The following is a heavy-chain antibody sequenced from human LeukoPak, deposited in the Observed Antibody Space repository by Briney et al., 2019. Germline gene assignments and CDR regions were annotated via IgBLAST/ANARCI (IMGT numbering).Heavy chain of an antibody. CDR2: ISYDGSNK. D-gene: IGHD1-26*01. V-gene: IGHV3-30*01. Sequence: GGSLRLSCAASGFTFSSYAMHWIRQAPGKGLEWVAVISYDGSNKYYADSVKGRFTISRDNSKNTLYLQMNSLRAEDTAVYYCARDRLVGATSFDYWGQGTLVTVSS. CDR1: GFTFSSYA. J-gene: IGHJ4*02. CDR3: ARDRLVGATSFDY.